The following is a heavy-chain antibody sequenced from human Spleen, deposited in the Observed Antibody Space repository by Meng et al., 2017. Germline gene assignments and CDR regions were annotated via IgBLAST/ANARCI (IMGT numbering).Heavy chain of an antibody. CDR2: ISYDGSNK. V-gene: IGHV3-30*03. D-gene: IGHD2-2*01. CDR1: GLTFTNAW. Sequence: GESLKISCAASGLTFTNAWMSWVRQAPGKGLEWVAVISYDGSNKYYADSVKGRFTISRDNSKNTLYLQMNSLRAEDTAVYYCARGFLPTSTSSFYYYYYGMDVWGQGTTVTVSS. J-gene: IGHJ6*02. CDR3: ARGFLPTSTSSFYYYYYGMDV.